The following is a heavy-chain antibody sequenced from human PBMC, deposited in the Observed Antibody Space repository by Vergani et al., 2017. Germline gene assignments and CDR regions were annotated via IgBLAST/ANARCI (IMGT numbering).Heavy chain of an antibody. CDR3: ARTGEWMRSNNGPPDYVFALDV. CDR1: GFTFSSYA. Sequence: EVQMVESGGGLVKPGGSLRLSCVASGFTFSSYAINWVRQAPGKGLEWVASISSSSAYIDYVDSIKGRFTISRDNAKRSVFLQMNSLRAEDTAVYYCARTGEWMRSNNGPPDYVFALDVWGQGTTVIVSS. J-gene: IGHJ6*02. CDR2: ISSSSAYI. V-gene: IGHV3-21*01. D-gene: IGHD3-10*01.